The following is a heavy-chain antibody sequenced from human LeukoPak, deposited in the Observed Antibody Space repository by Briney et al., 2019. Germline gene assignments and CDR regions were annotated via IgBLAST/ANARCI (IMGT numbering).Heavy chain of an antibody. CDR3: ATLIAVAGPFDY. CDR1: GYTFTSYY. Sequence: GASVKVSCKASGYTFTSYYMHWMRQAPGQGLEWMGIINPSGGSTSYAQKFQGRVTMTRDTSTSTVYMELSSLRSEDTAVYYCATLIAVAGPFDYWGQGTLVTVSS. J-gene: IGHJ4*02. CDR2: INPSGGST. V-gene: IGHV1-46*03. D-gene: IGHD6-19*01.